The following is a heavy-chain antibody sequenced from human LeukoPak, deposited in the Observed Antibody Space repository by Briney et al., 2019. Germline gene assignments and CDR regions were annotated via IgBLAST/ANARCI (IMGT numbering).Heavy chain of an antibody. Sequence: SETLSLTCTVSGGSISSSSYYWGWIRQPPGKGLEWIGSIYYSGSTYYNPSLKSRVTISVDTSKNQFSLKLSSVTAADTAVYYCARDTPEMATTTPWGQGTLVTVSS. D-gene: IGHD5-24*01. J-gene: IGHJ5*02. CDR1: GGSISSSSYY. V-gene: IGHV4-39*07. CDR3: ARDTPEMATTTP. CDR2: IYYSGST.